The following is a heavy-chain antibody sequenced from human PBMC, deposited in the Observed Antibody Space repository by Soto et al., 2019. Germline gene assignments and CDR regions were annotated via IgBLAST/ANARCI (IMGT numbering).Heavy chain of an antibody. CDR3: ARESTRGEMARQFDC. D-gene: IGHD3-16*01. Sequence: PSETLSLTCTVSGGSISSGGYYWSWIRQHPGKGLEWIGYIYYSGSTYYNPSLKSRVTISVDTSKNQFSLKLSSVTAADTAVYYCARESTRGEMARQFDCWGQGTLVTVSS. V-gene: IGHV4-31*03. CDR1: GGSISSGGYY. CDR2: IYYSGST. J-gene: IGHJ4*02.